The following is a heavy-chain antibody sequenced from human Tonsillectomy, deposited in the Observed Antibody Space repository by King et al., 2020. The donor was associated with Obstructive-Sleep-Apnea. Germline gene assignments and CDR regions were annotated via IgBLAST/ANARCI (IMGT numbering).Heavy chain of an antibody. CDR3: ARDANGDY. CDR2: ISYAGTDE. V-gene: IGHV3-30*04. D-gene: IGHD3-16*01. CDR1: GFTFSSYA. Sequence: VQLVESGGGVVQTGTSLRLSCAASGFTFSSYAMLWVRQAPGRGLECVAVISYAGTDECYADSVQGRFIISRDNSKNMLYLQMNSLRADDTAVYYCARDANGDYWGQGTQVTVSS. J-gene: IGHJ4*02.